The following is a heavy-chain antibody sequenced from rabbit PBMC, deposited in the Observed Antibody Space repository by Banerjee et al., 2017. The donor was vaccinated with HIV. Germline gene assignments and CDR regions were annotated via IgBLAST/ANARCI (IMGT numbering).Heavy chain of an antibody. V-gene: IGHV1S45*01. D-gene: IGHD4-2*01. CDR2: IYAGSNGNT. Sequence: QQQLEESGGDLVKPEGSLTLTCTASGFSFTSSYWICWVRQAPGKGLEWIGCIYAGSNGNTYYASWAKGRFTISQTSSTTVTLQMTSLTAADTATYFCARTDYPGSGGGYDFNLWGQGTLVTVS. CDR3: ARTDYPGSGGGYDFNL. CDR1: GFSFTSSYW. J-gene: IGHJ4*01.